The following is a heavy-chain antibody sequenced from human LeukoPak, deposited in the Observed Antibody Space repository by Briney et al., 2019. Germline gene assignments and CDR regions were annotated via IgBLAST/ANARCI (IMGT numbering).Heavy chain of an antibody. CDR1: GGSFSGYY. CDR3: ARGGIVLMVYAYDY. J-gene: IGHJ4*02. CDR2: INYSGST. Sequence: SETLSLTCAVYGGSFSGYYWSWIRQPPGKGLEWIGEINYSGSTNYNPSLKSRVTISVDTSKNQFSLKLSSVTAADTAVYYCARGGIVLMVYAYDYWGQGTLVTVSS. D-gene: IGHD2-8*01. V-gene: IGHV4-34*01.